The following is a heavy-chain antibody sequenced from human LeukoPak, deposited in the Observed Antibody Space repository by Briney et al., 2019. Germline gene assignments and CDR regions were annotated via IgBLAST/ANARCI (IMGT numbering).Heavy chain of an antibody. Sequence: GGSLRLSCAASGFTFSTYEMNWVRQAPGKGLEWVSYISSSGGTIYYADSVKGRFTISRDNAKNSLYLQMNSLRAEDTAVYYCAKGRGTNSGPTLDYWGQGTLVTVSS. J-gene: IGHJ4*02. CDR1: GFTFSTYE. CDR3: AKGRGTNSGPTLDY. D-gene: IGHD6-19*01. V-gene: IGHV3-48*03. CDR2: ISSSGGTI.